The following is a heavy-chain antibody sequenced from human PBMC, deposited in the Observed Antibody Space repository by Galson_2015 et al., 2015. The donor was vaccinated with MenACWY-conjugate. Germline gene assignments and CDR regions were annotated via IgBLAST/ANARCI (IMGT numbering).Heavy chain of an antibody. CDR3: AADRRQVRRGWLPY. CDR2: FNPGDGKT. CDR1: GYTLTDLS. D-gene: IGHD5-18*01. Sequence: SVKVSCKVSGYTLTDLSMYWVRQAPGKGLEWMGGFNPGDGKTIYAQRLQGRVTMTEDTSTDTAYMELSSLRSGDTAVYYCAADRRQVRRGWLPYWGQGTLVTVSS. J-gene: IGHJ4*02. V-gene: IGHV1-24*01.